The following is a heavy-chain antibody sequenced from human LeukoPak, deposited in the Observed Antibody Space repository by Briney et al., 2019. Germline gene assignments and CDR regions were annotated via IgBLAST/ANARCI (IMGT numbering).Heavy chain of an antibody. D-gene: IGHD2-2*02. CDR3: ARDHRYCSSTSCYIGFDY. J-gene: IGHJ4*02. Sequence: TLSLTCTVSGGSISSGSYYWSWIRQPAGKGLEWIGRIYTSGSTNYNPSLKSRVTISVDTSKNQFSLELSSVTAADTAVYYCARDHRYCSSTSCYIGFDYWGQGTLVTVSS. CDR2: IYTSGST. V-gene: IGHV4-61*02. CDR1: GGSISSGSYY.